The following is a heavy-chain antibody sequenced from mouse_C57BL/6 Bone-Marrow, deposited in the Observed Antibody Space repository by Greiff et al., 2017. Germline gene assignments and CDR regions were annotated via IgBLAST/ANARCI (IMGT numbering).Heavy chain of an antibody. J-gene: IGHJ2*01. V-gene: IGHV1-69*01. CDR3: ARTPGLRLDY. Sequence: QVQLQQPGAELVMPGASVKLSCKASGYTFTSYWMHWVKQRPGQGLEWIGEIDPSDSYTNYNQKFKGKSTLTVYKSSSTAYMQLSSLTSEDSAVYYCARTPGLRLDYWGQGTTLTVSS. CDR2: IDPSDSYT. D-gene: IGHD2-4*01. CDR1: GYTFTSYW.